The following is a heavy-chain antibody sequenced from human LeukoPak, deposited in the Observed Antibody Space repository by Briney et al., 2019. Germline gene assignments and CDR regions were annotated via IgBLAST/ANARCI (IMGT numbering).Heavy chain of an antibody. CDR3: ARAADSSGYYSSDY. D-gene: IGHD3-22*01. Sequence: GSSLRLSCAAAGFTFSIDAMDWVRQAPGKGLEWVSVIYIGGSTYYADSVKGGFTISSDNSKNTLYLQMNSLRPEDAAVYYCARAADSSGYYSSDYWGQGTLVTVSS. J-gene: IGHJ4*02. V-gene: IGHV3-53*01. CDR1: GFTFSIDA. CDR2: IYIGGST.